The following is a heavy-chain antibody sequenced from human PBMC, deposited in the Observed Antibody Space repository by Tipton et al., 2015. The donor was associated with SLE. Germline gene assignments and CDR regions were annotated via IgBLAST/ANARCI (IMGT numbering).Heavy chain of an antibody. V-gene: IGHV4-4*02. CDR2: VFRSGRT. D-gene: IGHD3/OR15-3a*01. Sequence: TLSLTCSVSGVSITSDYWWNWVRQSPGKGLEWIGEEEVFRSGRTNYNPSLKSRVAISVDKSRSLVSQRLNYVTAADTAVYYCARGPPGDWDDWGQGTLVTVSS. CDR1: GVSITSDYW. J-gene: IGHJ4*02. CDR3: ARGPPGDWDD.